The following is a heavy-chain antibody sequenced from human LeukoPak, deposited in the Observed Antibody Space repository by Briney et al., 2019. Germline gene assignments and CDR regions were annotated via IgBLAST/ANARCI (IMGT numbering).Heavy chain of an antibody. V-gene: IGHV4-31*03. D-gene: IGHD2-2*01. J-gene: IGHJ5*02. Sequence: PSQTLSLTCTVSGGSIRRGGHYWSWIRQQPGRGLEWIVYIYYSGKADYNPSLESRVTISVYTSTNQFSLRLTSVTAADTALYFCATYLSTTRAFDPWGQGILVTVSS. CDR3: ATYLSTTRAFDP. CDR2: IYYSGKA. CDR1: GGSIRRGGHY.